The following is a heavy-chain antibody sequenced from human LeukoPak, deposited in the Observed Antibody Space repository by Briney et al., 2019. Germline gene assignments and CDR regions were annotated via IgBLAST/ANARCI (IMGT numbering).Heavy chain of an antibody. J-gene: IGHJ4*02. CDR2: ISDRSGST. V-gene: IGHV3-23*01. CDR1: GFIFSNYA. D-gene: IGHD3-9*01. CDR3: AKWGDYDVLTGYYVSDF. Sequence: PGASLRLSCAASGFIFSNYAMYWVRQAPGKGLEWVSAISDRSGSTYYADSVKGRFTISRDSSKNTLYLQMNSLRADDTAVYYCAKWGDYDVLTGYYVSDFWGQGTLVTVSS.